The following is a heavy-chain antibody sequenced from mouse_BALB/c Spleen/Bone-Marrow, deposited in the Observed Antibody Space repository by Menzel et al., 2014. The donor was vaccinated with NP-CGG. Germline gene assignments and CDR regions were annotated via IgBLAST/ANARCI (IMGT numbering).Heavy chain of an antibody. CDR3: ARPYGNWYFDV. CDR2: INSNGGST. D-gene: IGHD2-1*01. CDR1: GFTFSSYG. Sequence: EAQLVESGGGLVQPGGSLKLSCAASGFTFSSYGMSWVRQTPDKRLELVATINSNGGSTYYPDSVKGRFTISRDNAKNTLYLQMSSLKSEDTAMYYCARPYGNWYFDVWGAGTTVTVSS. J-gene: IGHJ1*01. V-gene: IGHV5-6-3*01.